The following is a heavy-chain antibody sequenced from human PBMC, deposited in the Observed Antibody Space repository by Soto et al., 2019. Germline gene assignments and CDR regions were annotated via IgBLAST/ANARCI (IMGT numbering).Heavy chain of an antibody. CDR3: ARGSSSYYDYGMDV. CDR1: GDSISRGGYS. CDR2: IYDSGST. J-gene: IGHJ6*02. V-gene: IGHV4-30-2*01. Sequence: SETLSLTCAVSGDSISRGGYSWTWIRQPPGKALEWIGNIYDSGSTSYNPSLKSRVTMSIDTSKNQFSLRLTSVTAADTAVYFCARGSSSYYDYGMDVWGQGTTVTVSS. D-gene: IGHD6-6*01.